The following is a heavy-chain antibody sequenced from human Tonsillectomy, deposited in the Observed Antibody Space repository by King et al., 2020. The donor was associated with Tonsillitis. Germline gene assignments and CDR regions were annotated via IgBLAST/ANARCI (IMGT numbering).Heavy chain of an antibody. Sequence: VQLVESGGVVVQFGGSLRLSCAASGFTFDDYVMHWVRQTPGKGLEWVSRISWDGGSTYYADSVKGRFTISRDNSKNSLYLQMNSLRAEDTALYYCAKAKNWAHDHYYDYYGMDVWGQGTTVTVSS. J-gene: IGHJ6*02. CDR2: ISWDGGST. V-gene: IGHV3-43D*03. CDR1: GFTFDDYV. D-gene: IGHD3-16*01. CDR3: AKAKNWAHDHYYDYYGMDV.